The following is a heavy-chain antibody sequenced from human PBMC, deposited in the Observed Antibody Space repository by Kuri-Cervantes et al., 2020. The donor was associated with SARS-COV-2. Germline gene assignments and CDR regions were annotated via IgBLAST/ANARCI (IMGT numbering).Heavy chain of an antibody. D-gene: IGHD1-26*01. Sequence: SETLSLTCSVSGYSISSGYCWGWIRQSPGKGLEWIGSIYHSGSTYYNPSLKSRVTIAVDPSKNQFSLRLSSVTAADTALYYCVSSLGWGYYFFDYWGQGTLVTVSS. CDR1: GYSISSGYC. V-gene: IGHV4-38-2*02. CDR3: VSSLGWGYYFFDY. CDR2: IYHSGST. J-gene: IGHJ4*02.